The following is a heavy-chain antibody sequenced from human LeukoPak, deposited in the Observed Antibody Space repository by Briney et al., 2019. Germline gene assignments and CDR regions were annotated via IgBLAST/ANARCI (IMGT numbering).Heavy chain of an antibody. Sequence: PGGSLRLSCAASGFTCSSYAMSWVRQAPGKGREWVSAISGSGGSTYYADSVKGRFTISRDNSKNTLYLQMNSLRAEDTAVYYCANAPRRQWELLRWFDPWGQGTLVTVSS. V-gene: IGHV3-23*01. J-gene: IGHJ5*02. CDR3: ANAPRRQWELLRWFDP. D-gene: IGHD1-26*01. CDR1: GFTCSSYA. CDR2: ISGSGGST.